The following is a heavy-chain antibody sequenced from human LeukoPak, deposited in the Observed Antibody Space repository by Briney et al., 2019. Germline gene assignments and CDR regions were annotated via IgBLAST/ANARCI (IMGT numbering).Heavy chain of an antibody. CDR3: AKDGSYGDYPDY. CDR2: IRYDGSIQ. J-gene: IGHJ4*02. V-gene: IGHV3-30*02. D-gene: IGHD4-17*01. CDR1: GFIFSGYG. Sequence: PGGSLRLSCAASGFIFSGYGMHWVRQAPGKGLEWVAFIRYDGSIQYYADSVKGRFTISRDNSNNTLYVQMNSLRVEDTAVYYCAKDGSYGDYPDYWGQGTLVTVSS.